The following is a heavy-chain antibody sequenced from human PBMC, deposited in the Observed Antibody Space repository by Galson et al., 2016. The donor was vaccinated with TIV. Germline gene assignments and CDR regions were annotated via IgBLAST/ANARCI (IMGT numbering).Heavy chain of an antibody. J-gene: IGHJ4*02. CDR1: GFSFRNYG. Sequence: SLRLSCAASGFSFRNYGMQWVRQAPGKGLEWVAVISRDGGTDIYADSVKGRFTNSRDNARNRMDLQMRSLRVEDAGLYYCVKEYDSGGYGASFDSWGQGTRVTVSS. CDR3: VKEYDSGGYGASFDS. V-gene: IGHV3-30*13. CDR2: ISRDGGTD. D-gene: IGHD3-22*01.